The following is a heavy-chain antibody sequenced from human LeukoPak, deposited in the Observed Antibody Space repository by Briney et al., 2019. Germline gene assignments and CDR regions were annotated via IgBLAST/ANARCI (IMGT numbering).Heavy chain of an antibody. J-gene: IGHJ3*02. CDR2: ISSDSSYV. V-gene: IGHV3-21*01. CDR3: ARAGFPRYCSGGSCYRSI. Sequence: PGESLRLSCAASGFTFSSYSMNWVRQAPGKGLEWVSSISSDSSYVYYADSVKGRFTISRDNVKNSLYLQMNSLRAEDTAVYYCARAGFPRYCSGGSCYRSIWGQGTMVTVSS. D-gene: IGHD2-15*01. CDR1: GFTFSSYS.